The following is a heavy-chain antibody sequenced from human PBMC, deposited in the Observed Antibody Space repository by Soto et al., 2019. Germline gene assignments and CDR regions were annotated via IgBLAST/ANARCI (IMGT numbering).Heavy chain of an antibody. CDR1: GGSISSSTYY. Sequence: SETLSLTCTVSGGSISSSTYYWGWIRQPPGKGLEWIGGVYYSGSTYYNPSLKSRVTISVDTSNNQFSLKLNSVTAADTAVYYCARHQYYYDSSGYTLDYWGQGTLVTVSS. D-gene: IGHD3-22*01. CDR3: ARHQYYYDSSGYTLDY. CDR2: VYYSGST. V-gene: IGHV4-39*01. J-gene: IGHJ4*02.